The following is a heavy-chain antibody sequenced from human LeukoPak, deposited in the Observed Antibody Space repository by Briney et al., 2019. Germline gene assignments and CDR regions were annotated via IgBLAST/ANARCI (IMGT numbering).Heavy chain of an antibody. CDR3: ARDARPLLDYGDLGY. V-gene: IGHV1-69*13. D-gene: IGHD4-17*01. CDR2: IIPIFDTA. CDR1: GGTFSSYS. J-gene: IGHJ4*02. Sequence: ASVKVSCKASGGTFSSYSISWVRQAPGQGLEWMGGIIPIFDTADYAQKFQGRVTITADESTSTAYMELSSLRSEDTAVYYCARDARPLLDYGDLGYWGQGTLVTVSS.